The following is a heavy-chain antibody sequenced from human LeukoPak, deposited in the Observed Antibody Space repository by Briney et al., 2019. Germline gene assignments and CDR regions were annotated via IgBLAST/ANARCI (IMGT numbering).Heavy chain of an antibody. J-gene: IGHJ4*02. V-gene: IGHV3-30*18. CDR2: ISHDGTVT. D-gene: IGHD6-13*01. Sequence: GGSLRLSCEASGFTFSSYGMQWVRQAPGMGPEWVSVISHDGTVTHYADSVKGRFTISRDSSTNTLYLQMDSLRTEDTAVYYCAKKGSQYASSWFDYWGQGTLVTVSS. CDR1: GFTFSSYG. CDR3: AKKGSQYASSWFDY.